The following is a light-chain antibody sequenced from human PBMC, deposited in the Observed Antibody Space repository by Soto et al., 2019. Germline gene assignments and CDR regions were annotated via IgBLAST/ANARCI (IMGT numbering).Light chain of an antibody. J-gene: IGKJ1*01. CDR1: QSVSNSF. CDR3: QQFVNSRT. Sequence: EVVLTQSPGTLSLSPGERASLSCRASQSVSNSFLAWYQQKAGQSPRLLIYAASARAIGIPDRFSGSGSGTDFTLTISRLEPEDFAVYYCQQFVNSRTFGQGTKVDI. CDR2: AAS. V-gene: IGKV3-20*01.